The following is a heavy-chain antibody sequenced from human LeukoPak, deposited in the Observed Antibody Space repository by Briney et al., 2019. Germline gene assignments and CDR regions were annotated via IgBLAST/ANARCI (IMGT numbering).Heavy chain of an antibody. Sequence: ASVKVSCKASGYTFTSYDINWVRQATGQGLEWMGWMNPNSGNTGYAQKFQGRVTMTRNTSISTAYMELSSLRSEDTAVYYCARALTQHYDSSAAAGYWGQGTLVTVSS. CDR3: ARALTQHYDSSAAAGY. CDR1: GYTFTSYD. J-gene: IGHJ4*02. CDR2: MNPNSGNT. V-gene: IGHV1-8*01. D-gene: IGHD3-22*01.